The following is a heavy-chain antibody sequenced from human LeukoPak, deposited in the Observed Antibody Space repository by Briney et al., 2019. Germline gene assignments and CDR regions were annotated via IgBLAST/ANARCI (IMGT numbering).Heavy chain of an antibody. D-gene: IGHD6-13*01. Sequence: TGGSLRLSCAASGFTFSSYAMSWVRQAPGKGLEWVSAISGSGGSTYYADSVKGRFTISRDNSKNTLYLQMNSLRAEDTAVYYCAKDQAAYSSSWYDGMDVWGQGTTVTVSS. CDR2: ISGSGGST. J-gene: IGHJ6*02. CDR1: GFTFSSYA. CDR3: AKDQAAYSSSWYDGMDV. V-gene: IGHV3-23*01.